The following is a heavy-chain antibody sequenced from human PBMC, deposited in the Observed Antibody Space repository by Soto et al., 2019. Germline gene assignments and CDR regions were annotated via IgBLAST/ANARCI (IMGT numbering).Heavy chain of an antibody. D-gene: IGHD2-8*01. CDR1: GGYIRGGVHS. CDR3: AREIMPLTNDWYFDL. J-gene: IGHJ2*01. CDR2: IFDSGST. Sequence: PSETLSLTCTVSGGYIRGGVHSWSWIRQPPGKGLEWIGHIFDSGSTYYNPSLKSRLTISVDTSKNQFSLRLSSVTAADTAVYYCAREIMPLTNDWYFDLRGRGTLVTVSS. V-gene: IGHV4-30-4*01.